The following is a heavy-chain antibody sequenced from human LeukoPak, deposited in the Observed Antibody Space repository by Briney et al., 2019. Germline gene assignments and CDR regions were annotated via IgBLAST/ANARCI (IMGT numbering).Heavy chain of an antibody. J-gene: IGHJ6*02. CDR3: ARRLLGPMDV. D-gene: IGHD2/OR15-2a*01. Sequence: PGGSLILSCAASGFTFSSYNMNWVRQAPGKGLEWVSYISSSSITIHYADSVKGRFTISRDNAKNSLYLQMNSLRDEDTAVYYCARRLLGPMDVWGQGTTVTVSS. CDR1: GFTFSSYN. CDR2: ISSSSITI. V-gene: IGHV3-48*02.